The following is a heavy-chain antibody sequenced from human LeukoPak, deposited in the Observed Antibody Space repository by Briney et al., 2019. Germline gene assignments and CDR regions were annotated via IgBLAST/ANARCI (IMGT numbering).Heavy chain of an antibody. CDR3: AKVGGLGGYEARYYFDS. CDR1: GFTFSSYG. Sequence: GGSLRLSCAASGFTFSSYGMHWVRQAPGKGLEWVAVISYDGSNKYYADSVKGRFTISRDNSKNTLYLQMNSLRAEDTAVYYCAKVGGLGGYEARYYFDSWGEGTLVTVSS. D-gene: IGHD5-12*01. V-gene: IGHV3-30*18. J-gene: IGHJ4*02. CDR2: ISYDGSNK.